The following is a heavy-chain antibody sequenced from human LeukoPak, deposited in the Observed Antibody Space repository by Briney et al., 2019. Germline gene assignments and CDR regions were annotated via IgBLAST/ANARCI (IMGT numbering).Heavy chain of an antibody. CDR3: AKDDAWLRFGE. D-gene: IGHD3-10*01. J-gene: IGHJ4*02. Sequence: GGSLRLSCAASGFTFSSYGMSWVRQAPGKGLEWVSAISGSGGSTYYADSVKGRFTISRDNSKNTLYLEVISLAAEDTAVYYCAKDDAWLRFGEWSQGTLVTVSS. V-gene: IGHV3-23*01. CDR1: GFTFSSYG. CDR2: ISGSGGST.